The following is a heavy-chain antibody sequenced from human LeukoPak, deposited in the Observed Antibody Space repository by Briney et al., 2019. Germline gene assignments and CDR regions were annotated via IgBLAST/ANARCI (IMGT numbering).Heavy chain of an antibody. CDR2: IYSSGGT. CDR1: GGSISSYN. Sequence: SETLSLTCAVSGGSISSYNWNWIRQPAGKGLEWIGRIYSSGGTNYNPSLKSRVTMSVDTSKNQFSLKLSSVSAADTAVYYCARADQLPPYYYYYMDVWGKGTKVTVSS. D-gene: IGHD2-2*01. V-gene: IGHV4-4*07. CDR3: ARADQLPPYYYYYMDV. J-gene: IGHJ6*03.